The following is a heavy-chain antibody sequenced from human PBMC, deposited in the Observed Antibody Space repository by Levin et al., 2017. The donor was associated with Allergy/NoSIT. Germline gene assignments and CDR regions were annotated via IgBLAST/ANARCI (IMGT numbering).Heavy chain of an antibody. CDR1: GFTFSSYA. V-gene: IGHV3-30-3*01. D-gene: IGHD6-6*01. CDR3: ARVSGAYSSSSENWFDP. J-gene: IGHJ5*02. Sequence: PGGSLRLSCAAPGFTFSSYAMHWVRQAPGKGLEWVAVISYDGSNKYYADSVKGRFTISRDNSKNTLYLQMNSLRAEDTAVYYCARVSGAYSSSSENWFDPWGQGTLVTVSS. CDR2: ISYDGSNK.